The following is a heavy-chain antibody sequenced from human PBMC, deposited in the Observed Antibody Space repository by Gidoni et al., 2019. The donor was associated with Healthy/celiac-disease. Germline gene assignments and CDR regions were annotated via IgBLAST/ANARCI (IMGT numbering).Heavy chain of an antibody. CDR2: INQDGSVK. V-gene: IGHV3-7*04. Sequence: EVQLVESGGGLVQPGGSLRLSCAASGFTLSSFWMSWVRQAPGKGLEWVANINQDGSVKYYRDSVEARFTISRDNAKNSVYLQMNSLRADDTAVYFCARAIAAVDSCWCQGTLVTVSS. J-gene: IGHJ4*02. CDR1: GFTLSSFW. CDR3: ARAIAAVDSC. D-gene: IGHD6-13*01.